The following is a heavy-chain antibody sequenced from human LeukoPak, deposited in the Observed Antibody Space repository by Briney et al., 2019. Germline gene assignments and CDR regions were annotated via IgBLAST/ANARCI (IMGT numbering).Heavy chain of an antibody. CDR1: NSSIISRYY. V-gene: IGHV4-38-2*01. J-gene: IGHJ5*02. CDR3: VRHRTATTVDP. CDR2: IYHTGTT. D-gene: IGHD4-17*01. Sequence: SETLSLTCSVSNSSIISRYYWGWIGQPPGKWLEWIGNIYHTGTTYYNPPFKSRVTISVDTPKNQFSLKLTSVTAADTAVYYCVRHRTATTVDPWGQGTLVTVSS.